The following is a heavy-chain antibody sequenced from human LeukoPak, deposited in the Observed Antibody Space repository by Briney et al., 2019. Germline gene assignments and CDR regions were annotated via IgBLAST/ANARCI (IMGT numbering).Heavy chain of an antibody. CDR2: IYYSGST. CDR1: GGSISSYY. CDR3: ARAHSGSYYSSSCYFDY. Sequence: SETLSLTCTVSGGSISSYYWSWIRQPPGKGLEWIGYIYYSGSTNYNPSLKSRVTISVDTSKNQFSLKLSSVTAADTAVYYSARAHSGSYYSSSCYFDYWGQGTLVTVSS. D-gene: IGHD1-26*01. J-gene: IGHJ4*02. V-gene: IGHV4-59*01.